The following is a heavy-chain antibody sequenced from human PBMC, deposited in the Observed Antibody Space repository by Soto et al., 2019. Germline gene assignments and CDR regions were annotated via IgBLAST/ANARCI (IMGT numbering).Heavy chain of an antibody. D-gene: IGHD4-17*01. J-gene: IGHJ4*02. CDR1: VCSFRRFG. Sequence: PWWSMRIACASCVCSFRRFGMQGVCQTTSKGLRWVALLSYDGSKEYYADSVKGRFSVSRDNSKNTLYLQMNSLRVEDTAVYFCAKRLLRGTTLSVLDYWGRRPLGSVSS. CDR3: AKRLLRGTTLSVLDY. CDR2: LSYDGSKE. V-gene: IGHV3-30*18.